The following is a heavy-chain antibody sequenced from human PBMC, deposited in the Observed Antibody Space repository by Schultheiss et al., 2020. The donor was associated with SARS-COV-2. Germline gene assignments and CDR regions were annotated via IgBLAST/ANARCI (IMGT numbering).Heavy chain of an antibody. CDR2: IKQDGTVK. CDR3: ARGALIWGGYFDY. D-gene: IGHD3-16*01. Sequence: GESLKISCAASGFTFRNYWMDWVRQAPGKGLEWVANIKQDGTVKHYVDSVRGRFIISRDNARNSLYLQMNSLRAEDTAVYYCARGALIWGGYFDYWGQGTLVTVSS. CDR1: GFTFRNYW. J-gene: IGHJ4*02. V-gene: IGHV3-7*01.